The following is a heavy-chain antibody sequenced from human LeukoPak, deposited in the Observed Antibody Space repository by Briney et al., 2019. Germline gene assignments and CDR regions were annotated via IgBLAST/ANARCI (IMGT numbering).Heavy chain of an antibody. V-gene: IGHV4-59*01. CDR2: IYYSGYT. Sequence: PSETLSLTCTVSGGSISSYYWSWIRQPPGKGLEWIGYIYYSGYTNYNPSLKSRVTISVDTSKKQFSLKVSSVTAADTAVYYCARGFRGASFDYWGQGTLVAVSS. CDR1: GGSISSYY. D-gene: IGHD1-26*01. CDR3: ARGFRGASFDY. J-gene: IGHJ4*02.